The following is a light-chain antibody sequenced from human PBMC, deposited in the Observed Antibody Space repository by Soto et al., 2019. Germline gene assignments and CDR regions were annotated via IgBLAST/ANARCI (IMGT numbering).Light chain of an antibody. CDR3: SSYTFSTLV. V-gene: IGLV2-14*01. CDR1: SSDIGGYNY. CDR2: EVS. Sequence: QSALTQPASVSGSPGQSITISCTGTSSDIGGYNYVSWYQQLPGKAPKLMIYEVSNRPSGVSNRFSGSKSGNTASLTISGLQAEDEADYYCSSYTFSTLVFATGTKVTVL. J-gene: IGLJ1*01.